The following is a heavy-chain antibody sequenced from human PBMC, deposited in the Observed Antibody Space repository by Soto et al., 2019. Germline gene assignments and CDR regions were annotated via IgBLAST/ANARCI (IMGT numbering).Heavy chain of an antibody. V-gene: IGHV4-30-2*01. CDR1: GGSISSGGYS. J-gene: IGHJ4*02. Sequence: SETLSLTCAVSGGSISSGGYSWGWIRQPPGKGLEWIGYIYHSGSTYYNPSLKSRVTISVDRSKNQFSLRLSSVTAADTAVYYCATITIFGVVPNYFDYWGQGTLVTVSS. D-gene: IGHD3-3*01. CDR3: ATITIFGVVPNYFDY. CDR2: IYHSGST.